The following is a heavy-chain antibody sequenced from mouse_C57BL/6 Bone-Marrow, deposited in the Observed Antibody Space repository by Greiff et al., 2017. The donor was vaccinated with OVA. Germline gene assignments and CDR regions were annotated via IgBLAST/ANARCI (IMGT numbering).Heavy chain of an antibody. CDR3: ARIPYYGSYWYFDV. J-gene: IGHJ1*03. D-gene: IGHD1-1*01. CDR1: GFSLSTFGMG. CDR2: IWWDDDK. Sequence: QVTLKESGPGILQPSQTLSLTCSFSGFSLSTFGMGVGWIRQPPGKGLEWLAHIWWDDDKYYNPALKSRPTISKDTSKNQVFLKIANVDTANTATYYCARIPYYGSYWYFDVWGTGTTVTVSS. V-gene: IGHV8-8*01.